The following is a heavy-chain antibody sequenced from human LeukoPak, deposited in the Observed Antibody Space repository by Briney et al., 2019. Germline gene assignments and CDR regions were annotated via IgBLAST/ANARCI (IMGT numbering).Heavy chain of an antibody. CDR3: ARDLRPSSGWYWRYYYYGMDV. V-gene: IGHV3-48*01. Sequence: GGPLRLSCAASGFTFSSYSMNWVRQAPGKGLEWVSYISSSSSTIYYADSVKGRFTISRDNAKNSLCLQMNSLRAEDTAVYYCARDLRPSSGWYWRYYYYGMDVWGQGTTVTVSS. CDR1: GFTFSSYS. D-gene: IGHD6-19*01. J-gene: IGHJ6*02. CDR2: ISSSSSTI.